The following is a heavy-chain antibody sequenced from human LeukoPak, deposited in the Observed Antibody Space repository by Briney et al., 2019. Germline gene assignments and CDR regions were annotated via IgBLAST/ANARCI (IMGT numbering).Heavy chain of an antibody. CDR2: ISSSSSYI. Sequence: GGSLRLSCAASGFTFSSYSMNWVRQAPGKGLEWVSSISSSSSYIYYADSVKGQFTISRDNAKNSLYLQMNSLRAEDTAVYYCAKDLGAVAGSGLYGMDVWGQGTTVTVSS. J-gene: IGHJ6*02. CDR3: AKDLGAVAGSGLYGMDV. D-gene: IGHD6-19*01. CDR1: GFTFSSYS. V-gene: IGHV3-21*01.